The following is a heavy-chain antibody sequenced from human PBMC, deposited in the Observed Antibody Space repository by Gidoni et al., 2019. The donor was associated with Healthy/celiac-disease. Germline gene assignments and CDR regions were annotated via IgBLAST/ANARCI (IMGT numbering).Heavy chain of an antibody. D-gene: IGHD4-4*01. J-gene: IGHJ4*02. CDR2: IRGSGGST. Sequence: EVQLLESGGGLVQPGWSLSLSCAASGFTFSSYAMSWVRQAPGKGLEWVSAIRGSGGSTYYADSVKGRFTISRDNSKNTLYLQMNSLRAEDTAVYYCAKDHDYGNDHPRYFDYWGQGTLVTVSS. CDR3: AKDHDYGNDHPRYFDY. CDR1: GFTFSSYA. V-gene: IGHV3-23*01.